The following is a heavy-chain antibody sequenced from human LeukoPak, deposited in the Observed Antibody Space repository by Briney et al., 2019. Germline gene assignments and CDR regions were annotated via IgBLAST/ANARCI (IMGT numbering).Heavy chain of an antibody. Sequence: PGGSLRLSCAASGFTFSRSAMTWVRQTPGKGLDWVSSISSSRNTYYADSVKGRFTISRDNSKNMLYLQMNSLRAEDTAVYYCVKGRISEDGLDFWGQGTLVTVSS. D-gene: IGHD6-13*01. V-gene: IGHV3-23*01. J-gene: IGHJ4*02. CDR1: GFTFSRSA. CDR2: ISSSRNT. CDR3: VKGRISEDGLDF.